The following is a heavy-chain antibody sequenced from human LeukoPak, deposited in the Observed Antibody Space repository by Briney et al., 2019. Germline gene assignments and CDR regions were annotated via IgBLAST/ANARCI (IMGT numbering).Heavy chain of an antibody. CDR3: ARGHYDSSGYSFDY. CDR2: IDTAGDT. V-gene: IGHV3-13*01. J-gene: IGHJ4*02. Sequence: PGGSLRLSCAASGFTFSSYDMHWVRQATGKGLEWVSAIDTAGDTYYPGSVKGRFTISRENAKISLFLQMNSLRAGDTAVYYCARGHYDSSGYSFDYWGQGTLVTVSS. D-gene: IGHD3-22*01. CDR1: GFTFSSYD.